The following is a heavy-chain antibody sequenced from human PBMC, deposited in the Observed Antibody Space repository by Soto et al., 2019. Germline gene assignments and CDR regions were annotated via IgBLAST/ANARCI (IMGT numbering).Heavy chain of an antibody. V-gene: IGHV3-74*01. J-gene: IGHJ4*02. CDR1: GFTFIDSW. D-gene: IGHD2-2*01. Sequence: GGSLRLSCAASGFTFIDSWMHWVRQTAGEGLVWVSHISTDGMTTNYADSVRGRFTISRDNAKNSLYLQMNSLRAEDTALYYCAKGRQLLTEGGGYWGQGTLVTVSS. CDR2: ISTDGMTT. CDR3: AKGRQLLTEGGGY.